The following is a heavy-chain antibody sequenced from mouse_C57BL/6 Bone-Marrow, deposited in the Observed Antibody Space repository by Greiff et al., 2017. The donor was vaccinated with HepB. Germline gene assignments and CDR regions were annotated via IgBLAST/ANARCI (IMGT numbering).Heavy chain of an antibody. CDR3: ARRTSYYCFDY. V-gene: IGHV8-12*01. CDR2: IYWDDDK. CDR1: GFSLSTSGMG. D-gene: IGHD1-1*01. Sequence: QVTMKESGPGILQSSQTLSLSCSFSGFSLSTSGMGVSWISQTPGQGLEWLAHIYWDDDKRNNPSLKSRLTISKETSSNQVFLTITSVDTADTATYYCARRTSYYCFDYWGQGTTLTVSS. J-gene: IGHJ2*01.